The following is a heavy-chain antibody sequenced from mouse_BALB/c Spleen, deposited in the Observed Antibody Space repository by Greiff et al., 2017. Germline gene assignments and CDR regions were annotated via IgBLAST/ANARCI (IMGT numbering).Heavy chain of an antibody. CDR3: VRDLPYYYGSYAMDY. V-gene: IGHV2-9-2*01. CDR1: GFSLTSYD. J-gene: IGHJ4*01. Sequence: VQLQQSGPGLVAPSQSLSITCTVSGFSLTSYDISWIRQPPGKGLEWLGVIWTGGGTNYNSAFMSRLSISKDNSKSQVFLKMNSLQTDDTAIYYCVRDLPYYYGSYAMDYWGQGTSVTVSS. CDR2: IWTGGGT. D-gene: IGHD1-1*01.